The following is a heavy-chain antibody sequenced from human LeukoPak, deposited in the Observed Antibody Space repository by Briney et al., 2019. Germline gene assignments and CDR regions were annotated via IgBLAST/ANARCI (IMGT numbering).Heavy chain of an antibody. Sequence: PGRSLRLSCAASGFTFDDYAMHWVRQAPGKGLEWVSGISWSSGSIGYADSVKGRFTISRDNAKNSLYLQMNSLRAEDTALYYCAKDRRRYDSSGYYLFDYWGRGTLVTVSS. CDR2: ISWSSGSI. CDR3: AKDRRRYDSSGYYLFDY. CDR1: GFTFDDYA. D-gene: IGHD3-22*01. V-gene: IGHV3-9*01. J-gene: IGHJ4*02.